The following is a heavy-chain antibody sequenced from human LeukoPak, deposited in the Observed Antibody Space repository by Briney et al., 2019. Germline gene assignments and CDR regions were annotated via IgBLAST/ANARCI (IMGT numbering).Heavy chain of an antibody. CDR1: GFSVTNNY. D-gene: IGHD5-24*01. J-gene: IGHJ4*02. V-gene: IGHV3-53*01. CDR3: ARGDGYNFFDY. Sequence: PGGSLRLSCAFSGFSVTNNYMSWVRQAPGKGLEWVSVFYVGGATYLADSVKGRFTISRDNSENTLYLQMKSLRAEDTAVYYCARGDGYNFFDYWGRGTLVTVSS. CDR2: FYVGGAT.